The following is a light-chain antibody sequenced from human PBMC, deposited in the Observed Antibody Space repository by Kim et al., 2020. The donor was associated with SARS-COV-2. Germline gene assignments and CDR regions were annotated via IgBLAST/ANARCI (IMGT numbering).Light chain of an antibody. V-gene: IGLV2-11*01. CDR3: CSYTGSAPSEV. CDR1: SSDVGGYNY. CDR2: ADS. Sequence: QSALTQPPSVSGSPGQTVTISCTGTSSDVGGYNYVSWYQLHPGKAPKLMIYADSKRPSGVPDRFSGSKSGNTASLTISGLQAEDEADYYCCSYTGSAPSEVFGSGTKVTVL. J-gene: IGLJ1*01.